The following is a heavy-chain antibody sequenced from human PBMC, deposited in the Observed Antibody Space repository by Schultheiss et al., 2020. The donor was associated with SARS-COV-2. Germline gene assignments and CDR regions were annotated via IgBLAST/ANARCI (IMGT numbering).Heavy chain of an antibody. CDR1: GFTFSSYS. V-gene: IGHV3-48*01. CDR2: ISRSSSTI. J-gene: IGHJ4*02. CDR3: ARHTNGYDY. Sequence: GGSLRLSCAASGFTFSSYSMNWVRQAPGKGLEWVSYISRSSSTIYYADSVKGRFTISRDNSKNTLYLQMGSLRGEDMAVYYCARHTNGYDYLGQGTLVTVSS. D-gene: IGHD6-25*01.